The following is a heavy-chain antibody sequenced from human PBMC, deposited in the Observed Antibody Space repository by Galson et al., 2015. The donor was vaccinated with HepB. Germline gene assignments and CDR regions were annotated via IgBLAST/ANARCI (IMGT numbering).Heavy chain of an antibody. J-gene: IGHJ3*02. CDR2: ISGDSSYR. V-gene: IGHV3-21*04. CDR1: GFTFTSYN. CDR3: AKGIWHDAFDI. Sequence: SLRLSCAASGFTFTSYNMIWVRQAPGKGLEWVSSISGDSSYRFYAESVRGRFTISRDNAKNSLYLQMNSLRDEDTAIYYCAKGIWHDAFDIWGQGTLVTVS.